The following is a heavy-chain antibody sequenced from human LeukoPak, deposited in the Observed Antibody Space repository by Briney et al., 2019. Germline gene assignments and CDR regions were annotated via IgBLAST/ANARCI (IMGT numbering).Heavy chain of an antibody. J-gene: IGHJ4*02. CDR1: GYTFTSYD. V-gene: IGHV1-8*01. CDR2: MSPNSGDT. Sequence: VASVKVSCKASGYTFTSYDFNWVRQATGQRPEWMGWMSPNSGDTGYAQKFQDRVTMTRNTSISTVYMELSSLRSDDTAVYYCARGPPNWGYDYWGPGTLVTVSS. CDR3: ARGPPNWGYDY. D-gene: IGHD7-27*01.